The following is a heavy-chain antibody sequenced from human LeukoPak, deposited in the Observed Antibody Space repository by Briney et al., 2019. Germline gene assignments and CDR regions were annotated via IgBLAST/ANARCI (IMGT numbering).Heavy chain of an antibody. D-gene: IGHD3-3*01. CDR2: IYHSGST. CDR3: ARDASTSTSGMP. V-gene: IGHV4-38-2*02. J-gene: IGHJ3*01. Sequence: SETLSLTCTVSGGPISSYYWGWIRQPPGKGLEWIGSIYHSGSTYYNPSLKSRVTISVDTSKNQFSLKLSSVTAADTAVYYCARDASTSTSGMPWGQGTMVTVSS. CDR1: GGPISSYY.